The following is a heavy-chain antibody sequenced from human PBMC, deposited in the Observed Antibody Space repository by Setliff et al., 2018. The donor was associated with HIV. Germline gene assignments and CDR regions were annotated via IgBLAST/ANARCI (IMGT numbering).Heavy chain of an antibody. CDR1: GGSISSGGYY. CDR2: ISASGTT. D-gene: IGHD3-16*01. V-gene: IGHV4-61*02. Sequence: SETLSLTCTVSGGSISSGGYYWSWIRQPAGKGLEWIGRISASGTTNYNPSLKGRVTILMDLSRNQLSLHLASVTTADTAIYYCVTGPGGPVGRDPPNGYWGQGILVTVSS. CDR3: VTGPGGPVGRDPPNGY. J-gene: IGHJ4*02.